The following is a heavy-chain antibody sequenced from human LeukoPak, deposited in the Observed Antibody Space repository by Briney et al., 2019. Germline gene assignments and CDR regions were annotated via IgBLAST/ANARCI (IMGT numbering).Heavy chain of an antibody. Sequence: SDTLSLTCAVSGYSIRSSNWWGWIRQPPGKGLEWIGYIYYSGSTYYNPSLKSRVTMSVDTSKNQFSLKLSSVTAVDTAVYYCARTAVDTTTNLDSWGQGTLVTVSS. V-gene: IGHV4-28*01. CDR1: GYSIRSSNW. CDR2: IYYSGST. D-gene: IGHD5-18*01. J-gene: IGHJ4*02. CDR3: ARTAVDTTTNLDS.